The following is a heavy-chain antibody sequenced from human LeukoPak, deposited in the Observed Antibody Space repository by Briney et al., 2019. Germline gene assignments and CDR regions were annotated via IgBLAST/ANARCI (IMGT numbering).Heavy chain of an antibody. CDR3: ARESGYDRHSYYYYGMDV. D-gene: IGHD5-12*01. J-gene: IGHJ6*02. Sequence: GGSLRLSCAASGFTFSSYSMNWVRQAPGKGLEWVSSISSNSSYIYYADSVKGRFTISRDNAKNSLYLQMNSLRAEDTAVYYCARESGYDRHSYYYYGMDVWGQGTTVTVSS. V-gene: IGHV3-21*01. CDR2: ISSNSSYI. CDR1: GFTFSSYS.